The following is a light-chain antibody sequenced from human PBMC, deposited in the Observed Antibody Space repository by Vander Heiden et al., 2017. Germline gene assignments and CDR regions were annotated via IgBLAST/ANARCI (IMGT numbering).Light chain of an antibody. CDR2: KAS. Sequence: SITCRASQSISSWLAWYQQKPGNAPNLLIYKASNLEPGVPSRFSGSGSGTEFTLTISSLQPDDCATYYCQQYNSYSWTFGQGTKVEIK. CDR1: QSISSW. V-gene: IGKV1-5*03. CDR3: QQYNSYSWT. J-gene: IGKJ1*01.